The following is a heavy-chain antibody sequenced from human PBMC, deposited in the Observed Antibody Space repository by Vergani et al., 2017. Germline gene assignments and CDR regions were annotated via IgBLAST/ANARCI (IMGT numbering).Heavy chain of an antibody. CDR3: AKGLHRAFEI. CDR2: ISYDGSNK. D-gene: IGHD1-14*01. J-gene: IGHJ3*02. CDR1: GFTFSSYG. V-gene: IGHV3-30*18. Sequence: QVQLVESGGGVVQPGRSLRLSCAASGFTFSSYGMHWVRQAPGKGREWVGVISYDGSNKYYADSGKGRFTISRDNSKNTLHLQMNRLRAEDTAVYYCAKGLHRAFEIWGQGTMVTVSS.